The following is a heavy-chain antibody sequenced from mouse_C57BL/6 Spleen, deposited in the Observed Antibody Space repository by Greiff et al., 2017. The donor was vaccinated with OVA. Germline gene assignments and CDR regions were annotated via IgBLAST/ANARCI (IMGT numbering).Heavy chain of an antibody. CDR2: ISSGGSYT. Sequence: EVKLVESGGDLVKPGGSLKLSCAASGFTFSSYGMPWVRQTPDKRLEWVGTISSGGSYTDYPDSVKGRFTIPRDNAKTTQYQQRSSTKSDAAAMYYCTRQEVDYWGQGTAVTVSS. J-gene: IGHJ4*01. CDR3: TRQEVDY. V-gene: IGHV5-6*02. CDR1: GFTFSSYG.